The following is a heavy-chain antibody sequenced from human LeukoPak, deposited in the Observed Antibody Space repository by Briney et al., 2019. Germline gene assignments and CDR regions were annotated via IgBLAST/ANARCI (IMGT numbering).Heavy chain of an antibody. CDR2: IYYSGST. CDR3: ARHLARLEADY. V-gene: IGHV4-59*06. Sequence: SETLSLTCTVSGGSISNYYWSWIRQHPGKGLEWIGYIYYSGSTYYNPSLKSRVTISVDTSKNQFSLKLSSVTAADTAVYYCARHLARLEADYWGQGTLVTVSS. D-gene: IGHD1-1*01. J-gene: IGHJ4*02. CDR1: GGSISNYY.